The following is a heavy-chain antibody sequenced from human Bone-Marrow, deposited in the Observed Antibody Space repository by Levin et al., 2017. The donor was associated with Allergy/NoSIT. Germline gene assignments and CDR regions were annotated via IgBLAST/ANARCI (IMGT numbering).Heavy chain of an antibody. Sequence: QTGGSLRLSCAGSGFTFSSYDMHWVRQAPGKGLEWVAAIAIDGDAYYADPVKGRFTVSRDTAKNSFYLQLNSLRAGDTAVYFCARDLGLYGMDVWGQGTTVTVSS. V-gene: IGHV3-13*01. CDR3: ARDLGLYGMDV. CDR1: GFTFSSYD. CDR2: IAIDGDA. J-gene: IGHJ6*02.